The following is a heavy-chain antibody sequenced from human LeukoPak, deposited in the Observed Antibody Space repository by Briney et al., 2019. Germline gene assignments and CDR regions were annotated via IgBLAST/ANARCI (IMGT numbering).Heavy chain of an antibody. CDR3: TRGGASTSYYWFY. V-gene: IGHV3-7*03. CDR1: GLTFSNYC. J-gene: IGHJ4*02. D-gene: IGHD2-8*01. Sequence: GGSLRLSCVVSGLTFSNYCMTWVRQARGKGLEWVANIKKGGSEKFYVDSVKGRFTISRDTAKSSLYLKMDSLRGEDTAVYYCTRGGASTSYYWFYWGQGTLVTVSS. CDR2: IKKGGSEK.